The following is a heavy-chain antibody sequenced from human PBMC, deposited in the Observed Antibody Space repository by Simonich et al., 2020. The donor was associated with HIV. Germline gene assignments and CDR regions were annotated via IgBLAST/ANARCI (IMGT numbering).Heavy chain of an antibody. CDR2: IKHSGST. CDR1: GGSFSGYY. V-gene: IGHV4-34*01. CDR3: ASHYGGNHLNWFDP. J-gene: IGHJ5*02. Sequence: QVQLQQWGAGLLKPSETLSLTCAVYGGSFSGYYWSWIRQPPGKGLGWIGEIKHSGSTNYNPSRKSRVTISVDTSKNQFSLKLSSVTAADTAVYYCASHYGGNHLNWFDPWGQGTLVTVSS. D-gene: IGHD2-15*01.